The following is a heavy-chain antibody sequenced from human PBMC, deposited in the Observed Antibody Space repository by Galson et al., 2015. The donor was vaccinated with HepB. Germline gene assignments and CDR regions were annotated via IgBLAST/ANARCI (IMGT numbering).Heavy chain of an antibody. D-gene: IGHD4-17*01. CDR3: ARDHEKHEAHGDYGGTRGGFDY. J-gene: IGHJ4*02. V-gene: IGHV1-18*01. Sequence: SVKVSCKASGYTFTSYGISWVRQAPGQGLEWMGWISVYTGDTNYSQNLQGRVTMTTDTSTSTAYMELRSLRSDDTAFFYCARDHEKHEAHGDYGGTRGGFDYWGQGTLVTVSS. CDR1: GYTFTSYG. CDR2: ISVYTGDT.